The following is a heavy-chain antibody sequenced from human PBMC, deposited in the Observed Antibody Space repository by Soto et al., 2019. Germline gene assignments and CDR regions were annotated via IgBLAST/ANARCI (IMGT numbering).Heavy chain of an antibody. J-gene: IGHJ4*02. CDR1: GGSVSSGSYY. V-gene: IGHV4-61*01. Sequence: QVQLQESGPGLVKPSETLSLTCTVSGGSVSSGSYYWSWIRQPPGKGLEWIGYIYYSGSTNYNPSPKSRVTLSVDTSKNQFSLKLSSVTAADTAVYYCARVARGSYPFACWGQGTLVTVSS. CDR2: IYYSGST. CDR3: ARVARGSYPFAC. D-gene: IGHD1-26*01.